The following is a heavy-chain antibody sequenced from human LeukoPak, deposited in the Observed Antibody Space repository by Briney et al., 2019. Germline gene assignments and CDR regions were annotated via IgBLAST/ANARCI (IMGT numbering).Heavy chain of an antibody. CDR3: AKDHGDYAYFQH. D-gene: IGHD4-17*01. CDR1: GFTVSSNY. Sequence: GGSLRLSCAASGFTVSSNYMSWVRQAPGKGLEWVSAISGSGGSTCYADSVKGRFTISRDNSKNTLYLQMNSLRAEDTAVYYCAKDHGDYAYFQHWGQGTLVTVSS. V-gene: IGHV3-23*01. CDR2: ISGSGGST. J-gene: IGHJ1*01.